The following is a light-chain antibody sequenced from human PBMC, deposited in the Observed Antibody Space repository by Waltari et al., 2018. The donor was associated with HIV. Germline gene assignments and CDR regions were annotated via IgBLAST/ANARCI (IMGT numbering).Light chain of an antibody. CDR2: EVR. CDR1: TRDIGNNTL. Sequence: QSDLAQPASVSGSPGQSITISCFRSTRDIGNNTLVSWYQQHPGKAPKLVVYEVRKSSETSGRFSGSKSGATSYLTISRLQAQDEADYFCCAYGRDGTFVFGGGTQVTVL. J-gene: IGLJ3*02. V-gene: IGLV2-23*02. CDR3: CAYGRDGTFV.